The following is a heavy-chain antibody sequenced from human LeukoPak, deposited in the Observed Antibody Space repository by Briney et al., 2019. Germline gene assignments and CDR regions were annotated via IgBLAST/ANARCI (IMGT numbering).Heavy chain of an antibody. J-gene: IGHJ4*02. D-gene: IGHD2-21*02. V-gene: IGHV4-39*02. CDR1: GGSISIYY. Sequence: SETLSLTCTVSGGSISIYYWAWIRQPPGKGLEWIGSIHYGGTTHYNPSLQSRVTISADTSKNQFALDLRSVTAADTAVYYCTRDIGDFVSDFWGQGTLVTVSS. CDR2: IHYGGTT. CDR3: TRDIGDFVSDF.